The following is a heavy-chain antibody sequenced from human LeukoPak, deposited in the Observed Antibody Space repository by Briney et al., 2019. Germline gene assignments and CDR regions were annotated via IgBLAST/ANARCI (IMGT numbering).Heavy chain of an antibody. CDR2: IDWDDDT. Sequence: SGATLVNPTQTLTLTCTFSGFSLSTSGMCVSWIRQPPGKALEWLARIDWDDDTYYSTSLKTRLTISKDTSKNQLVLTMINMDPVDTATYYCARTSYSSSSVFFDYWGQGTLVTVSS. CDR3: ARTSYSSSSVFFDY. V-gene: IGHV2-70*11. D-gene: IGHD6-6*01. CDR1: GFSLSTSGMC. J-gene: IGHJ4*02.